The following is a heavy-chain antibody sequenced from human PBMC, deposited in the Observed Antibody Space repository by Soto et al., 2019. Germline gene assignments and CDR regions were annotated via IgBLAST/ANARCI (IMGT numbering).Heavy chain of an antibody. CDR1: GFTFSSYG. Sequence: QVQLVESGGGVVQPGRSLRLSCAASGFTFSSYGMHWVRQAPGKGLERVAVIWYDGSNKYYADSVKGRFTISRDNSKNTLYLQMNSLRAEDTAVYYCARDRSVAFGVVQGWFDPWGQGTLVTVSS. V-gene: IGHV3-33*01. D-gene: IGHD3-3*01. CDR2: IWYDGSNK. CDR3: ARDRSVAFGVVQGWFDP. J-gene: IGHJ5*02.